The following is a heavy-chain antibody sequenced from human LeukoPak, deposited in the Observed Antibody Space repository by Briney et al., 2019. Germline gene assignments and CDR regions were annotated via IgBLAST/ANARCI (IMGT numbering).Heavy chain of an antibody. D-gene: IGHD2-2*01. CDR2: INPNSGGT. CDR3: ARAPSLYCSSTSCYLLDV. V-gene: IGHV1-2*02. CDR1: GYTFTGYY. Sequence: ASEKVSCKAAGYTFTGYYMHWVRQAPGQGLEWMGWINPNSGGTNYAQEFEGRVTMTRDTSISTAYMELSRLRSDDTAVYYCARAPSLYCSSTSCYLLDVWGKGTTVTVSS. J-gene: IGHJ6*04.